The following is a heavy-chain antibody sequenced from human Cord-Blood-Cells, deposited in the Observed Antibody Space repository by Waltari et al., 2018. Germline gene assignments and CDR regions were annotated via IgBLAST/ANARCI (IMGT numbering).Heavy chain of an antibody. V-gene: IGHV3-15*01. CDR2: IKSKTEGGTT. CDR3: TTSKWELFDY. Sequence: EVQLVESGGGLVKPGGSLRLSCAASGFTFSNAWMSWVRQAPGKGLEWVGRIKSKTEGGTTDYAAPVKGRFTISRDDSKNTLYLQMNSLKTEDTAVYYCTTSKWELFDYWGQGTLVTVSS. D-gene: IGHD1-26*01. CDR1: GFTFSNAW. J-gene: IGHJ4*02.